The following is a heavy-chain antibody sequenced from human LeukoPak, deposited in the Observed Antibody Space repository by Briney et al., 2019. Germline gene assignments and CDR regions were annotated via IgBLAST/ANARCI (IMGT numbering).Heavy chain of an antibody. D-gene: IGHD3-10*01. CDR3: GRVTMVRGVIKRYYYYGMDV. CDR2: ISGSGGST. V-gene: IGHV3-23*01. Sequence: GGSLRLSCAASGFTFSSYAMSWVRQAPGKGLECVSAISGSGGSTYYADSVKGRFTISRDNSKNTLYLQMNSLRAEDTAVYYCGRVTMVRGVIKRYYYYGMDVWGQGTTVTVSS. CDR1: GFTFSSYA. J-gene: IGHJ6*02.